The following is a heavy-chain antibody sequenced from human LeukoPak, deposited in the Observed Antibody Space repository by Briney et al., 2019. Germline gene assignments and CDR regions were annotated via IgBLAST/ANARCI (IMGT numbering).Heavy chain of an antibody. D-gene: IGHD1-1*01. CDR3: VKVGTTGSNNWFVS. V-gene: IGHV3-23*01. CDR1: GFTFTTYA. Sequence: GGSLRLSCAASGFTFTTYAMNWVRQAPGKGLEWVSFVSDSGDITYYTDSVKGRFTTSRDNSINPVWLEMSSLRAEDTGVCYCVKVGTTGSNNWFVSWGQGTLVTVCS. CDR2: VSDSGDIT. J-gene: IGHJ5*01.